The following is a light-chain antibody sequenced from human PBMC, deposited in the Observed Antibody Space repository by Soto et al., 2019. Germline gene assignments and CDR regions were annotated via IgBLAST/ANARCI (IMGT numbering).Light chain of an antibody. CDR2: GAS. J-gene: IGKJ2*01. Sequence: EIVMTQSPATLSVSPGERATLSCRASQSINNNLAWYQQKPGQAPSLLIYGASSRATGVPARFSGSGSGTEYTLPISSLQSDDFAVYYCQHYKTWPPYTFGQGTKLEIK. CDR3: QHYKTWPPYT. V-gene: IGKV3-15*01. CDR1: QSINNN.